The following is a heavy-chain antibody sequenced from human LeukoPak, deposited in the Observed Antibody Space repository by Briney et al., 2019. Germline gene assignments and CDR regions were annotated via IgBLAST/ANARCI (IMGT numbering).Heavy chain of an antibody. V-gene: IGHV4-30-2*01. CDR1: DGSISSGGYS. CDR3: AGSRGDPKWFDL. CDR2: IYQSGIT. Sequence: SQTLSLTCAVSDGSISSGGYSWSWIRQPPGKGPEWIGYIYQSGITNYNPSLRTRVTISIDRSKTQFSLKLTSVTAADTAVYFCAGSRGDPKWFDLWGQGTLVTVSS. J-gene: IGHJ5*02. D-gene: IGHD2-21*01.